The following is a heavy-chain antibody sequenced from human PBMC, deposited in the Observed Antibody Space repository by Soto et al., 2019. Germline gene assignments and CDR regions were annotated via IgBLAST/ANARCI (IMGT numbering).Heavy chain of an antibody. CDR2: ISSSGSTI. CDR1: GFTFSDYY. Sequence: GGSLRLSCAASGFTFSDYYMSWIRQAPGKGLEWVSYISSSGSTIYYADSVKGRFTISRDNAKNSLYLQMNSLRAEDTAVYYCARGSYSSSDYYYYGMDVWGQGTTVTVSS. V-gene: IGHV3-11*01. J-gene: IGHJ6*02. D-gene: IGHD6-6*01. CDR3: ARGSYSSSDYYYYGMDV.